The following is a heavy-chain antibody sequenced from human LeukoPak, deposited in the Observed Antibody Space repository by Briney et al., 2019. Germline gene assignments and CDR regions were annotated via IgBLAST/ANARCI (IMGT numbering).Heavy chain of an antibody. CDR3: ARRSQTTVTNIDY. CDR1: GGSFSGYY. Sequence: SETLSLTCAVYGGSFSGYYWSWIRQPPGKGLEWIGEINHSGSTNYNPSLKSRVTISVDTSENQFSLKPSSVTAADTAVYYCARRSQTTVTNIDYWGQGTLVTVSS. V-gene: IGHV4-34*01. CDR2: INHSGST. J-gene: IGHJ4*02. D-gene: IGHD4-17*01.